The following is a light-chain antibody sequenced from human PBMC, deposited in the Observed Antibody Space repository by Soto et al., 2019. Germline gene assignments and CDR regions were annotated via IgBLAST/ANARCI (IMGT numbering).Light chain of an antibody. V-gene: IGLV2-14*01. CDR2: DVS. J-gene: IGLJ2*01. CDR1: SSDVGGYNY. Sequence: QSVLTQPASVSGSPGQSITISCTGTSSDVGGYNYVSWYQQHPGKAPKLMIYDVSNRPSGVSNRFSGSKSGNTASLTISRLQAEDEADYYCSSYTSSSTLVFGGGPKLTVL. CDR3: SSYTSSSTLV.